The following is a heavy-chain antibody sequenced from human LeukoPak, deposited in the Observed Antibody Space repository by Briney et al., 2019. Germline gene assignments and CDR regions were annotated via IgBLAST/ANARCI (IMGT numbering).Heavy chain of an antibody. J-gene: IGHJ4*02. Sequence: SETLSLTCTVSGGSICSGGYYWSWIRQHPGKGLEWIGYIYYSGSTYYNPSLKSRVTISVDTSKNQFSLKLSSVTAADTAVYYCARGRHDSSGYYHDYWGQGTLVTVSS. D-gene: IGHD3-22*01. V-gene: IGHV4-31*03. CDR1: GGSICSGGYY. CDR3: ARGRHDSSGYYHDY. CDR2: IYYSGST.